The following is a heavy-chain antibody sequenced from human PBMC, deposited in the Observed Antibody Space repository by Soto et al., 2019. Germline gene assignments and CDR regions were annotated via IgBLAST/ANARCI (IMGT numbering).Heavy chain of an antibody. J-gene: IGHJ4*02. D-gene: IGHD4-17*01. CDR1: GFSLSTSGVG. CDR2: IYWDDDK. CDR3: AHSVPTTVTTSHFAY. Sequence: QITLKESGPTLVKPTQTLTLTCTFSGFSLSTSGVGVGWIRQPPGKALEWLALIYWDDDKRYSPSLKSRLTITKDPSTNQVVLTMTNMDPVDTATYYCAHSVPTTVTTSHFAYWGQGTLVTVSS. V-gene: IGHV2-5*02.